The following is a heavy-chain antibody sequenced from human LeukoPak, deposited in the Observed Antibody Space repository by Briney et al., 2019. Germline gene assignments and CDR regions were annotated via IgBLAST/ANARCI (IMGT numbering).Heavy chain of an antibody. J-gene: IGHJ4*02. CDR1: GYSFTSYW. D-gene: IGHD6-13*01. CDR3: ARPIAAAGTVWLW. Sequence: GESLKISCKGSGYSFTSYWISWVRPMPGKGVGWTGRIDPSDSYTNYSPSFQGHVTISADKSISTAYLQWSSLKASDTAMYYCARPIAAAGTVWLWWGQGTLVTVSS. V-gene: IGHV5-10-1*01. CDR2: IDPSDSYT.